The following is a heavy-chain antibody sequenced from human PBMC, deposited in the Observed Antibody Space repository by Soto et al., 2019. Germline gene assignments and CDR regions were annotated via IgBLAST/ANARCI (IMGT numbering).Heavy chain of an antibody. J-gene: IGHJ5*01. CDR1: GGSFNKAY. V-gene: IGHV4-59*01. D-gene: IGHD3-22*01. CDR2: IFHSGIT. CDR3: ARDRYFYDSAGYYRTLDS. Sequence: PESLSPTCSMSGGSFNKAYWPWIRQSPGKGTEWIGYIFHSGITDYNPSVKSRVTISIDKPKNLFSLKLTSVTAADTAVYYCARDRYFYDSAGYYRTLDSWGQG.